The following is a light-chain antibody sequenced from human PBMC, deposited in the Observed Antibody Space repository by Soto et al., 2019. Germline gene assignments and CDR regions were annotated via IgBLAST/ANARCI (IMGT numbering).Light chain of an antibody. Sequence: QSVLSQPASVSGSPGQSITISCTGTSSDVGGYNSVSWYQQHPSRAPKLMIYDVSGRPSGVSNRFSGSNSGNTASLTISGLQAEDEADYYCSSYTRSTTLVFGTGTKLTVL. J-gene: IGLJ1*01. CDR1: SSDVGGYNS. CDR3: SSYTRSTTLV. V-gene: IGLV2-14*01. CDR2: DVS.